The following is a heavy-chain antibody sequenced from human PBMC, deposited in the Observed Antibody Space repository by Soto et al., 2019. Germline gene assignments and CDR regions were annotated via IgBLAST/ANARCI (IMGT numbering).Heavy chain of an antibody. D-gene: IGHD3-10*01. V-gene: IGHV3-23*01. CDR1: GFTFISYA. CDR2: ISGGGDAT. Sequence: EVQLLESGGGLVQPGGSLRLSCAASGFTFISYAMNWVRQAPGKGLQRVSAISGGGDATFYADSVRGRFTISRDNSSKTVTLQMNSLGAADTPVYYCARKVPGSTTRPDYWYFDLWGRGTLVTVSS. CDR3: ARKVPGSTTRPDYWYFDL. J-gene: IGHJ2*01.